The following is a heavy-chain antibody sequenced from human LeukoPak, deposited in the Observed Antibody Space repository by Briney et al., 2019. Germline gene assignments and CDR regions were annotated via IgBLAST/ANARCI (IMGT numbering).Heavy chain of an antibody. D-gene: IGHD3-22*01. Sequence: RPGESLRLSCAVAGFMFEDYAMTWGRQPPGQGLEWLSYITHSGTSTSYADSGRGRFTISRDNAQNSLYLQMDSLRGDDTALYYCVRVTSPFFDSGAQDAFDLWGQGTMVTVSS. J-gene: IGHJ3*01. CDR1: GFMFEDYA. CDR2: ITHSGTST. V-gene: IGHV3-20*04. CDR3: VRVTSPFFDSGAQDAFDL.